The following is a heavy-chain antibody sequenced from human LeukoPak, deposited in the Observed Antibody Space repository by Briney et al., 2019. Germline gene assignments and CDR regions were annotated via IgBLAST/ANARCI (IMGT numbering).Heavy chain of an antibody. CDR3: ASHSGSYRHFDY. CDR2: INPSGGST. J-gene: IGHJ4*02. CDR1: GYTFTGYY. Sequence: ASVKVSCKASGYTFTGYYMHWVRHAPGQGLEWMGIINPSGGSTSYAQKFQGRVTMTRDMSTSTVYMELSSLRSEDTAVCYCASHSGSYRHFDYWGQGTLVTVSS. D-gene: IGHD1-26*01. V-gene: IGHV1-46*01.